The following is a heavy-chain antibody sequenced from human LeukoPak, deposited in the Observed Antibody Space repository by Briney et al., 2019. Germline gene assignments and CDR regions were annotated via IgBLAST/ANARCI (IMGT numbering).Heavy chain of an antibody. Sequence: GSLRLSCAASGFTFSSYGMHWVRQAPGEGLEWVAVISYDGSNKYYADSVKGRFTISRDNSKNTLYLQMNSLRAEDTAVYYCAKSLGYGDYEEYLDYWGQGTLVTVSS. V-gene: IGHV3-30*18. D-gene: IGHD4-17*01. CDR2: ISYDGSNK. J-gene: IGHJ4*02. CDR3: AKSLGYGDYEEYLDY. CDR1: GFTFSSYG.